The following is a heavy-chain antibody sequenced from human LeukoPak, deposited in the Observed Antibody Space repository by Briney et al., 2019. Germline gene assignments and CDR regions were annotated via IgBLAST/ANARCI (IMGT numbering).Heavy chain of an antibody. D-gene: IGHD1-26*01. CDR3: AKDRLGAMMYFDF. CDR2: INSAGSNT. V-gene: IGHV3-74*01. CDR1: GFTFSSYW. J-gene: IGHJ4*02. Sequence: GGSLKLSCAASGFTFSSYWMHWVRQVPGKGLVWVSLINSAGSNTRYADSVKGRVTISRDNSKNTLYLQVNSLRVEDTAVYYCAKDRLGAMMYFDFWGQGTLVTVSS.